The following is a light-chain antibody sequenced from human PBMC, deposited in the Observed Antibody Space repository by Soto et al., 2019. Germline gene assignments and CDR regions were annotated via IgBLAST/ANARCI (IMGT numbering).Light chain of an antibody. V-gene: IGKV3-20*01. J-gene: IGKJ1*01. CDR2: GAS. CDR3: HQYGTSPRT. Sequence: PGERATLSCRASQSLRSGDLACYQQIPGQAPGLLIYGASSRATGIPDGFSGSGSGTDFNLTVSTLAPEDFAVYYCHQYGTSPRTFGQGTNVEI. CDR1: QSLRSGD.